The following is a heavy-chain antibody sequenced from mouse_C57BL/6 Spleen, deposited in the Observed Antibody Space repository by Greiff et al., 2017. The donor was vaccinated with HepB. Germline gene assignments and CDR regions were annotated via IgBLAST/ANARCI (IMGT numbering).Heavy chain of an antibody. CDR1: GYTFTDYE. Sequence: VQLQQSGAELVRPGASVTLSCKASGYTFTDYEMHWVKQTPVHGLEWIGAIDPETGGTAYNQKFKGKAILTADKSSSTAYMELRSLTSEDSAVYYCTRSEDGYYCDYWGQGTTLTVSS. CDR3: TRSEDGYYCDY. J-gene: IGHJ2*01. V-gene: IGHV1-15*01. D-gene: IGHD2-3*01. CDR2: IDPETGGT.